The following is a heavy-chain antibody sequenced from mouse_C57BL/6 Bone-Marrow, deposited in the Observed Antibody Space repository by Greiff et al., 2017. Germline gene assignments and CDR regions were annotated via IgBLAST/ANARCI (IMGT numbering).Heavy chain of an antibody. CDR3: ASGEKFYYYPLGFAY. CDR2: ILPGSGST. CDR1: GYTFTGYW. Sequence: QVQLQQSGAELMKPGASVKLSCKATGYTFTGYWIEWVKQRPGHGLEWIGEILPGSGSTNYNEKFKGKATFTADTSSNTAYMQLGSLTTEDSAIYYCASGEKFYYYPLGFAYWGQGTLVTVSA. V-gene: IGHV1-9*01. J-gene: IGHJ3*01. D-gene: IGHD1-1*01.